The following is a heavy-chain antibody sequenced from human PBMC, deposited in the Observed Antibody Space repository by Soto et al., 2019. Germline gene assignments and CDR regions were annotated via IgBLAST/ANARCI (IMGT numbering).Heavy chain of an antibody. CDR3: ARERDSSGWYNWFDP. CDR2: ISSSSSTI. D-gene: IGHD3-22*01. Sequence: EVQLVESGGGLVQPGGSLRLSCAASGFTFSSYSMNWVRQAPGKGLEWVSYISSSSSTIYYADSVKGRFTISRDNAKNSLYLQMNSLRAEDTAVYYCARERDSSGWYNWFDPWGQGTLVTVSS. V-gene: IGHV3-48*01. J-gene: IGHJ5*02. CDR1: GFTFSSYS.